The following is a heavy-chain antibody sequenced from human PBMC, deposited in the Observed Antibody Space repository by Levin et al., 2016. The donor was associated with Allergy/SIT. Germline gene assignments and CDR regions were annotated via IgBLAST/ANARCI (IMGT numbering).Heavy chain of an antibody. CDR3: ARGAPSGYYGVDY. J-gene: IGHJ4*02. V-gene: IGHV1-18*01. Sequence: WVRQAPGQGLEWMGWISAYNGITNYAQKLQGRVTMTTDTSTSTAYMELRSLRSDDTAVYYCARGAPSGYYGVDYWGQGTLVTVSS. D-gene: IGHD5-12*01. CDR2: ISAYNGIT.